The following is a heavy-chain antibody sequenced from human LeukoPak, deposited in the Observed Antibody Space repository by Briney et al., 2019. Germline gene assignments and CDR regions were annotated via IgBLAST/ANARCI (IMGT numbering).Heavy chain of an antibody. CDR1: GGTFSSYA. Sequence: ASVKLSCKASGGTFSSYAISWVRQAPGQGLEWMGGRIPIFGTANYAQKFQGRVTITADKSTSPAYMELSSLRSEDTAVYYCAVMVRGVITFYYYYYMDVWGKGTTVTVSS. J-gene: IGHJ6*03. D-gene: IGHD3-10*01. CDR2: RIPIFGTA. CDR3: AVMVRGVITFYYYYYMDV. V-gene: IGHV1-69*06.